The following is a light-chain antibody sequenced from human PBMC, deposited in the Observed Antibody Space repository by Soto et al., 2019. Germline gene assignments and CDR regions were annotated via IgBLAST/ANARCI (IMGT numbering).Light chain of an antibody. CDR3: QVWYAGSDPPVI. CDR2: VET. Sequence: SYELTQPPSVSVAPGQTASLTCGGDSIGSQSVHWYQQKPGQAPILVVRVETDRPSGIPERFSGSNSGSPATLTINSVEAGDEADYYCQVWYAGSDPPVIFGGGTKLTVL. J-gene: IGLJ2*01. CDR1: SIGSQS. V-gene: IGLV3-21*02.